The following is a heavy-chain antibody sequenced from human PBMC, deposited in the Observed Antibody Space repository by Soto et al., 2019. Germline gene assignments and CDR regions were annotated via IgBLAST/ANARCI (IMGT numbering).Heavy chain of an antibody. V-gene: IGHV1-69*01. CDR1: GGTFSSYA. CDR2: IIPIFGTA. Sequence: QVQLVQSGAEVKKPGSSVKVSCKASGGTFSSYAISWVRQAPGQGLEWMGGIIPIFGTANYAQKFQGRVTITADESTSTAYMELSSLRPEDTAVYYCARWASIAARLDYFDYWGQGTLVTVSS. CDR3: ARWASIAARLDYFDY. J-gene: IGHJ4*02. D-gene: IGHD6-6*01.